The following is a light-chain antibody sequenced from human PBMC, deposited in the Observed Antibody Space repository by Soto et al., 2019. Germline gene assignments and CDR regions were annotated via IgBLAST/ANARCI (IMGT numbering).Light chain of an antibody. V-gene: IGKV3-11*01. Sequence: EIVMTHSPSTLSVSPGLRSNLSCRASQTVRNKYLAWYQQKPGQAPRLLIYDASNRATGIPARFSGSGSGTDFTLTISSLETEDFAVYYCQQRSNWPTWTFGQGTKVDIK. CDR1: QTVRNKY. J-gene: IGKJ1*01. CDR3: QQRSNWPTWT. CDR2: DAS.